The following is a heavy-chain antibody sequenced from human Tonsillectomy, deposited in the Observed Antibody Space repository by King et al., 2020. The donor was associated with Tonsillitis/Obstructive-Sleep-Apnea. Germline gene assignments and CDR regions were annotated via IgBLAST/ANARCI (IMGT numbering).Heavy chain of an antibody. CDR1: GYTFTSYG. D-gene: IGHD3-22*01. CDR3: ARDSMSHYFDSSTYYTFAY. V-gene: IGHV1-18*01. CDR2: ISAYNGDT. J-gene: IGHJ4*02. Sequence: QLVQSGAEVKKPGASVKVSCKASGYTFTSYGISWVRQAPGQGLEWMGWISAYNGDTNYPQNLQGRITMTTDTSTNTAYLDLRSLRSDDTALYYCARDSMSHYFDSSTYYTFAYWGQGTLVTVSS.